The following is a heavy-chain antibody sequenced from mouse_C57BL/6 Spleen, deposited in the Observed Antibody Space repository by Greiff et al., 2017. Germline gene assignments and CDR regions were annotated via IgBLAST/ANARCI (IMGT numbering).Heavy chain of an antibody. D-gene: IGHD1-1*01. J-gene: IGHJ4*01. CDR2: IHPNSGST. Sequence: QVQLQQPGAELVKPGASVKLSCKASGYTFTSYWMHWVKQRPGQGLEWIGRIHPNSGSTNYNEKFKSKAILTVDKSSSTAYMQRSSLTSEDSAVYYCARSPITTVVAGEAMDYWGQGTSVTVSS. V-gene: IGHV1-64*01. CDR3: ARSPITTVVAGEAMDY. CDR1: GYTFTSYW.